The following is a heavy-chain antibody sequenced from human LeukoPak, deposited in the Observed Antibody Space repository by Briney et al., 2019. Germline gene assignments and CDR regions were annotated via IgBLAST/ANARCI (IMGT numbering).Heavy chain of an antibody. CDR1: GFRFRSSA. J-gene: IGHJ4*02. V-gene: IGHV1-58*02. Sequence: SVKVSCKASGFRFRSSAIQWVRQARGQRLEWLGWIVIGSGNTIYSQRFRERVTISRDMSTETAYLVVSGLRTDDTAVYYCAAAPMGDCWGQGTLVTVSS. CDR2: IVIGSGNT. CDR3: AAAPMGDC.